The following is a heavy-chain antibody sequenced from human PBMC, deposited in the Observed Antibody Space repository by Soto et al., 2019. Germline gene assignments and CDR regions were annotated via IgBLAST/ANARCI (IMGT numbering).Heavy chain of an antibody. J-gene: IGHJ3*02. CDR1: GYTFTXYX. Sequence: ASVKVSCKASGYTFTXYXMHWVRQAPGQGLEWIGWINPNSGGTNYAQKFQGWVTMTRDTSISTAYMELSRLRSDDTAVYYCARDRSEGYDYIWGSYRPAAFDIWGQGTMVTVSS. V-gene: IGHV1-2*04. CDR2: INPNSGGT. D-gene: IGHD3-16*02. CDR3: ARDRSEGYDYIWGSYRPAAFDI.